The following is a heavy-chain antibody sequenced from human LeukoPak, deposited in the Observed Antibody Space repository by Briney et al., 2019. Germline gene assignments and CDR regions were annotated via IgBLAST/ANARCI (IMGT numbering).Heavy chain of an antibody. D-gene: IGHD4-17*01. V-gene: IGHV3-30*02. Sequence: GGSLRLSCVASGFTFSSYGMHWVRQAPGKGLEWVAFIRHDGSNKYYADSVKGRFTISRDNSKNTLYLQMNSLRAEDTAVYYCAKDRGDYTNWFDPWGQGTLVTVSS. J-gene: IGHJ5*02. CDR2: IRHDGSNK. CDR1: GFTFSSYG. CDR3: AKDRGDYTNWFDP.